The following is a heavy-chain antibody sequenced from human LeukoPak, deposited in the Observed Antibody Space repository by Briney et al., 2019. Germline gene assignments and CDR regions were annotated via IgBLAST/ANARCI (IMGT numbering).Heavy chain of an antibody. D-gene: IGHD4-23*01. CDR3: ARNGGNSDFDY. Sequence: PGGSLRLSCAASGFTFSSYWMSWVRQAPGKGLEWVANIKQDGSEKYYVDSVKGRFTISRDNAKNSLYLQMNSLRAEDTAVFYCARNGGNSDFDYWGQGTLVTVSS. J-gene: IGHJ4*02. V-gene: IGHV3-7*04. CDR1: GFTFSSYW. CDR2: IKQDGSEK.